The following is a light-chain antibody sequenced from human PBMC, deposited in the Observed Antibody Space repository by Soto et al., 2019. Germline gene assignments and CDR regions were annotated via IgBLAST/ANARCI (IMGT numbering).Light chain of an antibody. Sequence: QSVLTQPPSVSGAPGQRVTISCTGSSSNIGAGYDVHWYQQLPGTAPKLLIYGNSNRPSGVPDRFSGSKSGTSASLAITGLQAEDEADYYCQSYDSSLSGQYVVFGGGTQLTVL. CDR2: GNS. CDR1: SSNIGAGYD. V-gene: IGLV1-40*01. CDR3: QSYDSSLSGQYVV. J-gene: IGLJ2*01.